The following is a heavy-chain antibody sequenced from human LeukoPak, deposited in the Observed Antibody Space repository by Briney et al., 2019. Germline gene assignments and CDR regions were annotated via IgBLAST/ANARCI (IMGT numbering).Heavy chain of an antibody. J-gene: IGHJ4*02. D-gene: IGHD6-19*01. CDR3: TYRGVAGPFDY. CDR2: ISDSGGTT. V-gene: IGHV3-23*01. Sequence: GGSPRLSCAASGFTFSSYAMSWVRQAPGRGLEWVSAISDSGGTTYYADSVKGRFTLSRDNSKNTLFLQMNSLRAEDTAMYYCTYRGVAGPFDYWGQGTLVTVSS. CDR1: GFTFSSYA.